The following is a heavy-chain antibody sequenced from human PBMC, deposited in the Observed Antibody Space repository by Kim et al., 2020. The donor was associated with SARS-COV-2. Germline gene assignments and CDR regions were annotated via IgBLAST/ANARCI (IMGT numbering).Heavy chain of an antibody. CDR3: ARVWDY. J-gene: IGHJ4*02. Sequence: SETLSLTCAVYGAPFSGYYWTWVRQPPGKGLECIGEINPSGGITYNPSLKSRVTISVDTPKAQFSLRLNSVTAADMAVYYCARVWDYWGQGILVTVSS. V-gene: IGHV4-34*01. D-gene: IGHD3-16*01. CDR2: INPSGGI. CDR1: GAPFSGYY.